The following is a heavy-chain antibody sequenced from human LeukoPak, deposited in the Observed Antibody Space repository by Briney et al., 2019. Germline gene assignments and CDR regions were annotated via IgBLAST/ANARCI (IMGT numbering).Heavy chain of an antibody. V-gene: IGHV3-48*03. Sequence: GGSLRLSCEASGFTFSMYEMYWVRQAPGKGLEWVSYNSSSGSTLYYTDSMKGRFTIYRDNDKKSLSLQMNSLRAEDTAVYYCARVTSYLHYFDNWGQGTLVIGYS. CDR3: ARVTSYLHYFDN. CDR1: GFTFSMYE. J-gene: IGHJ4*02. D-gene: IGHD2-2*01. CDR2: NSSSGSTL.